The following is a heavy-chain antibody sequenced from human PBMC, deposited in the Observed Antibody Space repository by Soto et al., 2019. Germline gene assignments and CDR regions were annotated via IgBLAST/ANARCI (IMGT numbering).Heavy chain of an antibody. CDR3: ARGSTLVRGAPSWFDP. D-gene: IGHD3-10*01. CDR2: IIPIAAIA. V-gene: IGHV1-69*02. CDR1: GGTFSRYT. Sequence: QVQLVQSGAEVKKPGSSVKVSCNASGGTFSRYTINWVRQAPGQGLEWMGRIIPIAAIANYTQKFQGSGTITVXXXSXAAYMERSSLSSDDTAVYYCARGSTLVRGAPSWFDPWGQGTLVTVSS. J-gene: IGHJ5*02.